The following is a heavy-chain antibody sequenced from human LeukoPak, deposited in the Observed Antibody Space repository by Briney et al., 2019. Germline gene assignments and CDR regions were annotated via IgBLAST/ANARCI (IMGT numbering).Heavy chain of an antibody. CDR3: ARSDSYTWFDP. J-gene: IGHJ5*02. V-gene: IGHV1-2*02. CDR2: INPDNGVT. Sequence: ASVKVSCKASGYTFTNFYIHWMRQAPGQGLEWMGWINPDNGVTDYAQKFQGGVTMTRDTSISAVYVELSRLRSDDTAVYYCARSDSYTWFDPWGQGPLVTVSS. CDR1: GYTFTNFY. D-gene: IGHD2-21*01.